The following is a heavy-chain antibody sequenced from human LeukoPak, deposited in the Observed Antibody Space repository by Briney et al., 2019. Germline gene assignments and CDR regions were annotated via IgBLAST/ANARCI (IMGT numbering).Heavy chain of an antibody. CDR2: MSSNGGYI. CDR1: RLTFNSNA. D-gene: IGHD1-26*01. Sequence: AGGSLRLSCVVSRLTFNSNAMYWVRQAPGKGLEWVSGMSSNGGYIYYADSVKGRFTISRDNADNTLYLQMNSLRAEDTALYYCAKMGTRRKVGSYFHYWGQGTPVTVSS. V-gene: IGHV3-23*01. CDR3: AKMGTRRKVGSYFHY. J-gene: IGHJ4*02.